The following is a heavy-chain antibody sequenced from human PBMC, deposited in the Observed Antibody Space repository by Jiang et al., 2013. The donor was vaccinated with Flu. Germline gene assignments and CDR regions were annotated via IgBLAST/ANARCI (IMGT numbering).Heavy chain of an antibody. Sequence: YGPGLVKPSETLSLTCTVSGGSISSYYWSWIRQPPGKGLEWIGYIYYSGSTNYNPSLKSRVTISVDTSKNQFSLKLSSVTAADTAVYYCARVNIVVVPADVKGVLWFDPVGPGNPGPPSP. CDR2: IYYSGST. V-gene: IGHV4-59*01. CDR1: GGSISSYY. CDR3: ARVNIVVVPADVKGVLWFDP. D-gene: IGHD2-2*01. J-gene: IGHJ5*02.